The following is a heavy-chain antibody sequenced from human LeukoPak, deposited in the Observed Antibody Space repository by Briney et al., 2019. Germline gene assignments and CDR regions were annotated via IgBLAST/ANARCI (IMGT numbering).Heavy chain of an antibody. J-gene: IGHJ4*02. CDR1: GFTFSSYW. V-gene: IGHV3-7*01. CDR2: IKQDGSEK. D-gene: IGHD2-15*01. CDR3: ARIVSGGSCYS. Sequence: GSLRLSCAAPGFTFSSYWMSWVRQAPGKGLEWVANIKQDGSEKYYVDSVKGRFTISRDNAKNSLYLQMNSLRAEDTAVYYCARIVSGGSCYSWGQGTLVTVSS.